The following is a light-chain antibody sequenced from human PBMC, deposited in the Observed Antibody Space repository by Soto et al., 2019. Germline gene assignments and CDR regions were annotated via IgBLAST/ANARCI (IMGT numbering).Light chain of an antibody. J-gene: IGKJ1*01. CDR1: QSISID. Sequence: EIVLTQSPVTMSLSPGEGATLSCKASQSISIDLAWYQQKPGQVPRLLIYDASSRATGIPGRFTGSGSGTDFTLTISSLEPEYFAVYYCQQRGNWPRTWAFGQGTKVEV. CDR3: QQRGNWPRTWA. CDR2: DAS. V-gene: IGKV3-11*01.